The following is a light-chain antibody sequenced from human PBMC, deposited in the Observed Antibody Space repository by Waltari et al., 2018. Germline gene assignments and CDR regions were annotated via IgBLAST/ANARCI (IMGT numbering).Light chain of an antibody. V-gene: IGLV4-69*01. J-gene: IGLJ3*02. CDR3: QTGGHGTWV. CDR2: VNIDGSH. CDR1: SGHSSNI. Sequence: QLVLTQSPSASASLGASVRLTCTLDSGHSSNIIAWHQQQPEKGPRYVMKVNIDGSHSKGAEIPDRFSGSGSGAGRYLTISSVQSEDEADYYCQTGGHGTWVFGGGTKLTVL.